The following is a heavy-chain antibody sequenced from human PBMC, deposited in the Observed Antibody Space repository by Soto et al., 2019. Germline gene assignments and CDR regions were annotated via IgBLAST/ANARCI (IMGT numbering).Heavy chain of an antibody. Sequence: WGARLFSCVSSGFTRSIHGIRWVRQAPGKGLEWVSFIWDDGRDKYYADSVEGRFLISRDNSKNTMNLHVKRLRPEDTALYYCVRGATTTAWFDAFDLWGRRTMFTVSS. CDR2: IWDDGRDK. V-gene: IGHV3-33*03. J-gene: IGHJ3*01. CDR3: VRGATTTAWFDAFDL. CDR1: GFTRSIHG. D-gene: IGHD3-9*01.